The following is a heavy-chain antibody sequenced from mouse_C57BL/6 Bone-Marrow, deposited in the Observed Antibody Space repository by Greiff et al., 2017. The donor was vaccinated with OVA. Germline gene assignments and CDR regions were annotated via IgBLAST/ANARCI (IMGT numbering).Heavy chain of an antibody. D-gene: IGHD4-1*01. CDR3: ARDGNWDWYFDV. Sequence: HLHQLGAELLKLGASVKMSCKPSGYTFTSSWLTWLNKSPGQGLEWIGDIYPVSGSTNYNEKFKSKATLTVDTSSSTAYMQLSSLTSEDSAVYYCARDGNWDWYFDVWGTGTTVTVSS. V-gene: IGHV1-55*01. CDR2: IYPVSGST. J-gene: IGHJ1*03. CDR1: GYTFTSSW.